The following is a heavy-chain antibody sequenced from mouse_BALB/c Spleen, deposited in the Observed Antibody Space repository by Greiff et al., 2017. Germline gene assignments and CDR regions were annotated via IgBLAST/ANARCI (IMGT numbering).Heavy chain of an antibody. Sequence: EVHLVESGGGLVQPGGSLRLSCATSGFTFTDYYMSWVRQPPGKALEWLGFIRNKANGYTTEYSASVKGRFTISRDNSQSILYLQMNTLRAEDSATYYCAREGNPYWYFDVWGAGTTVTVSS. CDR1: GFTFTDYY. D-gene: IGHD2-1*01. CDR2: IRNKANGYTT. J-gene: IGHJ1*01. V-gene: IGHV7-3*02. CDR3: AREGNPYWYFDV.